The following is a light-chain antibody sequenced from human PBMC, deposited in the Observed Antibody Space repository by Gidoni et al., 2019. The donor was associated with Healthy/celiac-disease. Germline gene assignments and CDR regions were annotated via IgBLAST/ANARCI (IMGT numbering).Light chain of an antibody. CDR2: DAS. CDR1: QSVSSY. J-gene: IGKJ3*01. Sequence: EIVLTQSPATLSLSPGESATLPCRASQSVSSYLAWYQQKPGQAPRLLIYDASNRATGIPARFSGSGSGTDFTLTISSLEPEDFAVYYCQQRSNLFGPGTKVDIK. CDR3: QQRSNL. V-gene: IGKV3-11*01.